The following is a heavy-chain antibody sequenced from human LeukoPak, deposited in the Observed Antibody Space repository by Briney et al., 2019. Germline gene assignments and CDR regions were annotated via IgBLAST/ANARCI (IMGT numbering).Heavy chain of an antibody. J-gene: IGHJ6*03. CDR2: IIPIFGTA. V-gene: IGHV1-69*13. D-gene: IGHD4-17*01. CDR1: GGTFSSYA. Sequence: SVKVSCKASGGTFSSYAISWVRQAPGQGLEWMGGIIPIFGTANYAQKFQGRVTVTADESTSTAYMELSSLRSEDTAVYYCARDFGTTVTNYYYYYYMDVWGKGTTVTVSS. CDR3: ARDFGTTVTNYYYYYYMDV.